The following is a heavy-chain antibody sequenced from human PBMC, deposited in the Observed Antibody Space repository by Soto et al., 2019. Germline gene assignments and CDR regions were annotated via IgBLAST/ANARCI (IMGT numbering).Heavy chain of an antibody. D-gene: IGHD6-6*01. Sequence: SVKVSCKASGGTFSSYAISWVRQAPGQGLEWMGGIIPIFGTANYAQKFQGRVTITADESTSTAYMELSSLRSEDAAVYYCARDEYSSSSGRVNYYYGMDVWGQGTTVTVSS. V-gene: IGHV1-69*13. CDR1: GGTFSSYA. CDR2: IIPIFGTA. J-gene: IGHJ6*02. CDR3: ARDEYSSSSGRVNYYYGMDV.